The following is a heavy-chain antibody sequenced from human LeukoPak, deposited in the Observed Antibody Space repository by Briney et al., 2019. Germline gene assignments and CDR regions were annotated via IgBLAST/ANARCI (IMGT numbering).Heavy chain of an antibody. Sequence: PGGSLRLSCAASGFTFSSSGMHWVRQAPGKGLEWVAVVSYDGRNKYYADSVKGRFTISRDNSKNTLYMQMNSLRAKDTAVYYCAKDYGYYSSYYYGMDVWGQGTTVTVSS. CDR1: GFTFSSSG. V-gene: IGHV3-30*18. D-gene: IGHD4-11*01. CDR2: VSYDGRNK. J-gene: IGHJ6*02. CDR3: AKDYGYYSSYYYGMDV.